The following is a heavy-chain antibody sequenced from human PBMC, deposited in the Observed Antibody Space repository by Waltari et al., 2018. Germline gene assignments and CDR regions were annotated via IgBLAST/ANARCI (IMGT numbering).Heavy chain of an antibody. V-gene: IGHV3-23*01. CDR1: GFTFAGPG. CDR2: ISMSGGST. D-gene: IGHD2-8*01. CDR3: AKGTTNIDY. J-gene: IGHJ4*02. Sequence: EVQLLESGGGSIQPGGSLRLSCAASGFTFAGPGMTWVRQAPGQGLEWVSGISMSGGSTDYADSVKGRFIISRDNSKNRVFLQMNSLRAEDSAVYYCAKGTTNIDYWGQGTLVTVSS.